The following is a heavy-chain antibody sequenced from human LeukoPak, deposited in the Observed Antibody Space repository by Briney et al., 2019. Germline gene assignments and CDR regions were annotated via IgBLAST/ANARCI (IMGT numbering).Heavy chain of an antibody. CDR1: GGSLSSGDYY. V-gene: IGHV4-30-4*01. CDR2: IYYSGST. D-gene: IGHD4-11*01. CDR3: ARESYSKTSDY. J-gene: IGHJ4*02. Sequence: SETLSLTCTVSGGSLSSGDYYWSWIRQPPGKGLEWIGYIYYSGSTYYNPSLKSRVTISVDTSKNQFSLKLSSVTAADTAVYYCARESYSKTSDYWGQGTLVTVSS.